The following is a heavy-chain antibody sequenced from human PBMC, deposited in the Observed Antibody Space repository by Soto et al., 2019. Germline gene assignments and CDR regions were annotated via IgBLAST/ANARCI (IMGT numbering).Heavy chain of an antibody. CDR3: ATRRNCSSTSCVFEY. CDR1: GFTFNSYA. CDR2: ISGSGGST. V-gene: IGHV3-23*01. Sequence: GGSLRLSCAASGFTFNSYAMSWVRQAPGKGLEWVSAISGSGGSTYYADSVKGRFTISRDNSKNTLYLQMNSLRAEDTAVYYCATRRNCSSTSCVFEYWGQGNLVTLSS. D-gene: IGHD2-2*01. J-gene: IGHJ4*02.